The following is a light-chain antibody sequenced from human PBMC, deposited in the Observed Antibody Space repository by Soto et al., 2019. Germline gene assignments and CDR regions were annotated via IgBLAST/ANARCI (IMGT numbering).Light chain of an antibody. V-gene: IGLV1-44*01. Sequence: QSVLTQPPSASGTPGQRVTISCSGSRSNIGNNAVCWYQQFPGTAPKLLIYNNNQRPSGVPDRFSGSKSGTSASLAISGRQSEDEADYYCATWDDSLNARRVFGGGTQLTVL. CDR2: NNN. CDR3: ATWDDSLNARRV. CDR1: RSNIGNNA. J-gene: IGLJ3*02.